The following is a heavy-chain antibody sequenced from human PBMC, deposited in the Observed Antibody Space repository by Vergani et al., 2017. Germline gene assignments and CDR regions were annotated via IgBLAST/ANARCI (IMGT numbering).Heavy chain of an antibody. CDR3: AKGGGITFGGVIVPPINYFDY. V-gene: IGHV4-4*07. D-gene: IGHD3-16*02. J-gene: IGHJ4*02. Sequence: QVQLQESGPGLVKPSETLSLTCTVSGGPISSYSWSWIRPPAGKGLEWIGRIYTSGSTNYNPSLKSRVTMSVDTSKNQFSLKLSSVTAADTAVYYCAKGGGITFGGVIVPPINYFDYWGQGTLVTVSS. CDR2: IYTSGST. CDR1: GGPISSYS.